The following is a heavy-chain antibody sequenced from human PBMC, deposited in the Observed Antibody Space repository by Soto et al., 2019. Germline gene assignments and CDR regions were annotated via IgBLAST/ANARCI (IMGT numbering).Heavy chain of an antibody. J-gene: IGHJ4*02. V-gene: IGHV4-59*08. CDR2: IYYSGST. Sequence: SETLSLTCTVSGGSISSYYWSWIRQPPGKGLEWIGYIYYSGSTNYNPSLKSRVTISVDTSKNQFSLKLSSVTAADTAVYYCARVAPSIAAAGHKFDYWGQGTLVTVSS. D-gene: IGHD6-13*01. CDR3: ARVAPSIAAAGHKFDY. CDR1: GGSISSYY.